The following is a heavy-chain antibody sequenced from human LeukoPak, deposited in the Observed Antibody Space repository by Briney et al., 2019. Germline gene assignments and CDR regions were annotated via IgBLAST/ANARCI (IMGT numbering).Heavy chain of an antibody. J-gene: IGHJ3*01. CDR2: INTHNGGT. CDR1: GYTFTGYY. V-gene: IGHV1-2*04. Sequence: ASVKVSCKASGYTFTGYYMHWVRQAPGQGLEWMGWINTHNGGTKYAQKFQGWVTMTRDTSITTAYMELSRLTSEDTAVYYCARDCYGSGCTGFGDPFNVWGQGTLVTVS. D-gene: IGHD6-19*01. CDR3: ARDCYGSGCTGFGDPFNV.